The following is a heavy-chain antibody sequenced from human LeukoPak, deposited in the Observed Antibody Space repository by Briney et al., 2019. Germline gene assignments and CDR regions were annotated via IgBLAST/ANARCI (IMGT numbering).Heavy chain of an antibody. V-gene: IGHV3-15*01. D-gene: IGHD3-9*01. J-gene: IGHJ4*02. CDR3: TTDQEIRYFDWSIDY. CDR2: IKSKTDGGTT. CDR1: GFTFSNAW. Sequence: GGSLRLSCAASGFTFSNAWMSWVRQAPGKGLEWVGRIKSKTDGGTTDYAAPVKGRFTISRDDSKNTLYLQMNSLKTEDTAVYYCTTDQEIRYFDWSIDYWGQGTLVTVSS.